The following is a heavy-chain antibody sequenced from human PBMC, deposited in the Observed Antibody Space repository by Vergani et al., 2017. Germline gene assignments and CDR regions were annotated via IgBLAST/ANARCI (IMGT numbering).Heavy chain of an antibody. CDR2: MYNSGST. CDR3: ARDLYFGLRSSEYVMDV. V-gene: IGHV4-59*01. Sequence: QVQLQESGPGLVKPSETLSLTCTVSSGSFSTYYWSWIRQPAGKGLEWIGYMYNSGSTNYNPSLKSRVTISVDTSKNQFSLKLSSVTAADTAVYYCARDLYFGLRSSEYVMDVWGQGITVTVSS. D-gene: IGHD3-10*01. CDR1: SGSFSTYY. J-gene: IGHJ6*02.